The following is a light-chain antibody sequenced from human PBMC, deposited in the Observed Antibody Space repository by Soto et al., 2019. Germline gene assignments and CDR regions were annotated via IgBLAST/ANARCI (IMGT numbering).Light chain of an antibody. Sequence: IQMTQSKYSLSASVGDRVTITCRASQPIGTHLNWYQQKPGKAPQILIYAASTLQRGVPSRFSGSGFDRDFTLTISSLQPEDLATYYCQQTYITPPITFGHGTRLEIK. CDR2: AAS. CDR1: QPIGTH. V-gene: IGKV1-39*01. CDR3: QQTYITPPIT. J-gene: IGKJ5*01.